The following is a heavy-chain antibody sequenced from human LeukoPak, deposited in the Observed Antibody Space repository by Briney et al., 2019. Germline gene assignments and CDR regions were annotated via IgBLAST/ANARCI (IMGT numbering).Heavy chain of an antibody. CDR2: IYYSGSA. D-gene: IGHD2-2*01. V-gene: IGHV4-39*01. Sequence: SETLSLTCGVSGGSVSSIRYFWGCIPGPPGKGLQGIGSIYYSGSAYYNPSLQSRVAISVDTSRNQFSLKLTSVTAADTAVYYCARRPSWPSTSAFDIWGRGTMVTVSP. J-gene: IGHJ3*02. CDR3: ARRPSWPSTSAFDI. CDR1: GGSVSSIRYF.